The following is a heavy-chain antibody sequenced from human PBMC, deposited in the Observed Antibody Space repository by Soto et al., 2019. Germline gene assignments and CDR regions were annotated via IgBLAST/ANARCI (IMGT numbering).Heavy chain of an antibody. CDR1: GGSISSGGYY. D-gene: IGHD3-10*01. CDR2: IYYSGST. Sequence: SETLSLTCTVSGGSISSGGYYWSWIRQHPGKGLGRIGYIYYSGSTYYNPYLKRRVTISADTYKNQFSLKLRSVTAADTAVYYCAIVGGTMVRGVTPTDHYYYYGMDVWGQGTTVTVSS. J-gene: IGHJ6*02. V-gene: IGHV4-31*03. CDR3: AIVGGTMVRGVTPTDHYYYYGMDV.